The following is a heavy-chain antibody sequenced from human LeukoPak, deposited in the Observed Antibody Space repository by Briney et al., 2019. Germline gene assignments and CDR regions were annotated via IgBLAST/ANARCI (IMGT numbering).Heavy chain of an antibody. J-gene: IGHJ6*04. CDR1: GGSFSGYY. Sequence: PSETLSLTCAVYGGSFSGYYWSWICQPPGKGLEWIGEINHSGSTNYNPSLKSRVTISVDTSKNQFSLKLSSVTAADTAVYYCARDKKDYYYYYGMDVWGKGATVTVSS. V-gene: IGHV4-34*01. CDR2: INHSGST. CDR3: ARDKKDYYYYYGMDV.